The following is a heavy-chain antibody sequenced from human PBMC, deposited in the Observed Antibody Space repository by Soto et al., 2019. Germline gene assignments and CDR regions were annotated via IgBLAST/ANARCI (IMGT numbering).Heavy chain of an antibody. J-gene: IGHJ4*02. CDR3: EKRRGEFSHFDY. D-gene: IGHD3-10*01. CDR1: GFSLTTSGVG. Sequence: SGPTLVNPTQTLTLTCTFSGFSLTTSGVGVGWIRQPPGKALEWLALIYWDDDKRYSPSLKSRLTITKDTSKNQVVLTMTNMDHVDTDTYYGEKRRGEFSHFDYWGQGMLVNVSS. CDR2: IYWDDDK. V-gene: IGHV2-5*02.